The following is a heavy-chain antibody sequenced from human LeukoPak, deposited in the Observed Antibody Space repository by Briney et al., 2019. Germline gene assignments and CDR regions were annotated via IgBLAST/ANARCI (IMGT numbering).Heavy chain of an antibody. CDR1: GFTFSDYN. D-gene: IGHD4/OR15-4a*01. V-gene: IGHV3-48*01. CDR2: ISPASQTF. J-gene: IGHJ4*02. Sequence: GGSLRLSCAASGFTFSDYNMNWVRQAPGKGLEWVSYISPASQTFYYADSVKGRFTISRDNAKNSLFLQMNNLRADDTAVYYCATFRLSHLRWGQGALVTVSS. CDR3: ATFRLSHLR.